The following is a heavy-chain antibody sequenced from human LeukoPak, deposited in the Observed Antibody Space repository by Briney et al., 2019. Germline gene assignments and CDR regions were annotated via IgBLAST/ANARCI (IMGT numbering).Heavy chain of an antibody. Sequence: GGSLRLSCAASGFTFTGYWMHWVRQAPGKGLVWVSRINGDGSSTNYADSVKGRFTISRDNAKNTLYLEMNSLRAEDTTVYFCAREDSGSYRRWVAFDIWGQGTMVTVSS. CDR1: GFTFTGYW. J-gene: IGHJ3*02. CDR2: INGDGSST. D-gene: IGHD1-26*01. V-gene: IGHV3-74*01. CDR3: AREDSGSYRRWVAFDI.